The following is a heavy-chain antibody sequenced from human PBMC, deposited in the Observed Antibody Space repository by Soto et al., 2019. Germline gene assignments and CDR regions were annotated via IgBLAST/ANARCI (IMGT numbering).Heavy chain of an antibody. V-gene: IGHV4-31*03. D-gene: IGHD1-7*01. CDR2: IYYSGST. CDR3: ARAFGWTNSRTTPYLGPVDP. Sequence: QVQLQESGPGLVKPSQTLSLTCTVSGGSISSGGYYWSWIRQHPVKGLEWIGYIYYSGSTYYNPSLKSRVTISVDASKNPFSLKLSSVTAADTAVYYCARAFGWTNSRTTPYLGPVDPWGQGTLVTVSS. J-gene: IGHJ5*02. CDR1: GGSISSGGYY.